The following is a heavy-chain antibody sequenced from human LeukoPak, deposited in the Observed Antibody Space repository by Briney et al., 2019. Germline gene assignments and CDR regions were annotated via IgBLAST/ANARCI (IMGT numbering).Heavy chain of an antibody. Sequence: ESGPTLVKPTQTLTLTCTFSGFSLSTSGVGVGWICQPPGKALEWLALIYWNDDKRYSPSLKSRLTITKDTSKNQVVLTMTNMDPVDTATYYCAHVDTAMDYFDYRGQGTLVTVSS. D-gene: IGHD5-18*01. V-gene: IGHV2-5*01. CDR2: IYWNDDK. CDR3: AHVDTAMDYFDY. CDR1: GFSLSTSGVG. J-gene: IGHJ4*02.